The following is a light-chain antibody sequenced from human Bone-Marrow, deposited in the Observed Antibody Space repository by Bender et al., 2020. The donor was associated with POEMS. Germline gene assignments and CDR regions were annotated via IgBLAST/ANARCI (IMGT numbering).Light chain of an antibody. CDR1: SSDIGTYDY. J-gene: IGLJ3*02. V-gene: IGLV2-14*03. CDR2: DVS. CDR3: SSYAGVNNFVV. Sequence: QSALTQPASVSGSPGQSISISCTGTSSDIGTYDYVSWYQQHTGEAPKLIIFDVSSRPSGVSNRFSGSKSGNTASLTISGLQAEDEAEYFCSSYAGVNNFVVFGGGTKLSVL.